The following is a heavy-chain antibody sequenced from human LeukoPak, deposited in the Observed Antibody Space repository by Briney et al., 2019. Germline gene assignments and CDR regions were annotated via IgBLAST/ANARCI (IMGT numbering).Heavy chain of an antibody. J-gene: IGHJ4*02. D-gene: IGHD4-11*01. V-gene: IGHV3-23*01. CDR3: AKDRWTTVIRGGFDF. Sequence: PGGSLRLSWAASGFTLSSYGMSWVRQAPGKGLEWVSFISGSGGNTYYADSVKGRFTISRDNSKNTLFLQVNSLRAEDTAVYYCAKDRWTTVIRGGFDFWGQGTLVTVSS. CDR2: ISGSGGNT. CDR1: GFTLSSYG.